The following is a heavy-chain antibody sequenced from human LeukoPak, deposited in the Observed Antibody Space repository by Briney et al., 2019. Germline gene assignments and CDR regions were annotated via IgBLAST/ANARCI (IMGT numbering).Heavy chain of an antibody. J-gene: IGHJ4*02. CDR1: GFTFSSYW. CDR3: ARMMATIPRGVPDY. CDR2: VKQDGSEK. D-gene: IGHD5-24*01. V-gene: IGHV3-7*01. Sequence: PGGSLRLSCAASGFTFSSYWMTWVRRAPGKGLEWVANVKQDGSEKYYVDSVKDRFTISRDNAKSSLYLQMASLRAEDTAVYYCARMMATIPRGVPDYWGQGTLVTVSS.